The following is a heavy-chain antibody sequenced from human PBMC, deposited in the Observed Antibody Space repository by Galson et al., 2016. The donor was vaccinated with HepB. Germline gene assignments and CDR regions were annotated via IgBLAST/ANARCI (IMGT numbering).Heavy chain of an antibody. CDR1: GYSFSDYW. Sequence: QSGAEVKNPGESLKISCKGSGYSFSDYWIGWVRQMPGKGLEWMGIVYPDDSDTRYSPSFQGQVTISADKSISTAYLQWSSLKASDTAMYYCLRHKSRDTQEYFEYWGQGTLVTVSS. CDR2: VYPDDSDT. V-gene: IGHV5-51*01. CDR3: LRHKSRDTQEYFEY. D-gene: IGHD5-24*01. J-gene: IGHJ1*01.